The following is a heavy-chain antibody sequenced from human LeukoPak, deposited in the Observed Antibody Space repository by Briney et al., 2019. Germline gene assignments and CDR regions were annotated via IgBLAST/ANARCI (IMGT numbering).Heavy chain of an antibody. D-gene: IGHD6-19*01. CDR1: GGSFSGYY. Sequence: SETLSLTCAVYGGSFSGYYWSWIRQPPGKGLEWIGEINHSGSTNYNPSLKSRVTISVDTSKNQFSLKLSSVTAADTAVYYCARRRYSSGWYRSFWFDPWGQGTLVTVSS. J-gene: IGHJ5*02. CDR2: INHSGST. CDR3: ARRRYSSGWYRSFWFDP. V-gene: IGHV4-34*01.